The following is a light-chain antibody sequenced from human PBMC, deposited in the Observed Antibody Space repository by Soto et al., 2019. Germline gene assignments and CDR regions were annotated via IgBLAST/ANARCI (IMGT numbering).Light chain of an antibody. CDR1: QIVNTFY. CDR2: GAS. V-gene: IGKV3-20*01. CDR3: QQFGSSGPLT. J-gene: IGKJ4*01. Sequence: EVVLSQSPGTLSLSPGESATLSCRASQIVNTFYLAWYQQKPGQAPRPLIYGASSRATGIPDRFSASGSATDFSLTIRRLEPEDSAVYYCQQFGSSGPLTFGGGTKVEIK.